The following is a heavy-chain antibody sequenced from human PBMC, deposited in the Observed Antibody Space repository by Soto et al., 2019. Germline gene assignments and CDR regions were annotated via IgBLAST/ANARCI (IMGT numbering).Heavy chain of an antibody. D-gene: IGHD1-26*01. CDR3: ARHYYSTAASDY. CDR2: IDGGDSYT. Sequence: SLKISCQASGYSFRSYWISWVRQVPGRGLEWLGRIDGGDSYTKYNPSFEGHVTMSLDESISTAYLQWSSLKASDTATYFCARHYYSTAASDYWGQGTVVTVSS. CDR1: GYSFRSYW. V-gene: IGHV5-10-1*01. J-gene: IGHJ4*02.